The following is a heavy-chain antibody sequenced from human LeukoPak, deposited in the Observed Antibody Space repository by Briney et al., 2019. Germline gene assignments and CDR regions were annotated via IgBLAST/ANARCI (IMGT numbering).Heavy chain of an antibody. Sequence: ASVKVSCKASGYTFTGYGISWGGRAPGHGLEGWGGIGAYNGNTNYAQKLQGRVTMTTDTSTSTAYMELRSLRSDDTAVYYCARDSATVVTGEGYYYYYYMDVWGKGTTVTVSS. CDR2: IGAYNGNT. V-gene: IGHV1-18*01. J-gene: IGHJ6*03. D-gene: IGHD4-23*01. CDR3: ARDSATVVTGEGYYYYYYMDV. CDR1: GYTFTGYG.